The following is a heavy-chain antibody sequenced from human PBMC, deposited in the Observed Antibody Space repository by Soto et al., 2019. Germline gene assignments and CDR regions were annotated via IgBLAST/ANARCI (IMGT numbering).Heavy chain of an antibody. Sequence: GGSLRLSCAASGFTFSNAWMNWVRQAPGKGLEWVGRIKSKTDGGTTDYAAPVKGRFTISRDDSKNTLYLQMNSLKTEDTAVYYCTIVFWKMVRVPDYWGQGTLVTVSS. D-gene: IGHD3-10*01. CDR1: GFTFSNAW. CDR2: IKSKTDGGTT. CDR3: TIVFWKMVRVPDY. J-gene: IGHJ4*02. V-gene: IGHV3-15*07.